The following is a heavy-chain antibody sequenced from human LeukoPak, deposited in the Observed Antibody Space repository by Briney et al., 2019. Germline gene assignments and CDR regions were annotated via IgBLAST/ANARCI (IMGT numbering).Heavy chain of an antibody. CDR1: GGPISTRSYY. D-gene: IGHD6-19*01. CDR2: ICYSGSH. J-gene: IGHJ3*02. V-gene: IGHV4-39*07. Sequence: SDTLPLTCTVSGGPISTRSYYWRWIRQPPGKGLGWIGNICYSGSHYYNQSPKSRLTISVDTSSNQFSLKLSSVTAADTAVYYCARGWDVSLAVAILGKNDAFDMWGQGTMVTVSS. CDR3: ARGWDVSLAVAILGKNDAFDM.